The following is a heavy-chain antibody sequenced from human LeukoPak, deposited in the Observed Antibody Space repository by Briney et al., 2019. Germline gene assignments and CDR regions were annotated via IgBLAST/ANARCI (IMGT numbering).Heavy chain of an antibody. CDR1: GGSISSGGYY. D-gene: IGHD1-26*01. CDR2: IYYSGST. J-gene: IGHJ3*02. V-gene: IGHV4-61*08. Sequence: SETLSLTCTVSGGSISSGGYYWSWIRQHPGKGLEWIGYIYYSGSTNYSPSLKSRVTISVDTSKNQFSLKLSSVTAADTAVYYCARPIGEWEPHDAFDIWGQGTMVTVSS. CDR3: ARPIGEWEPHDAFDI.